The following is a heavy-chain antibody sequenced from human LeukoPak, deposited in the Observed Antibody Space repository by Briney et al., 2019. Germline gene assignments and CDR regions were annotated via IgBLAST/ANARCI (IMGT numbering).Heavy chain of an antibody. J-gene: IGHJ4*02. V-gene: IGHV4-30-2*01. CDR2: IYHSGST. CDR1: GGSISSGGYS. CDR3: ARGAPPGGYYDSSGYIFDY. Sequence: SETLSLTCAVSGGSISSGGYSWSWIRQPPGKGLEWIGYIYHSGSTYYNPSLKSRVTISVDRSKNQFSLKLSSVTAADTAVYYCARGAPPGGYYDSSGYIFDYWGQGTLVTVSS. D-gene: IGHD3-22*01.